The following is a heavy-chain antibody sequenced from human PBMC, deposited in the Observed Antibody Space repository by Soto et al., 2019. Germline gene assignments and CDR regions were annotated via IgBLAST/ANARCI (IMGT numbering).Heavy chain of an antibody. CDR3: AREGCSGGSCYPYFDY. D-gene: IGHD2-15*01. Sequence: VKVSCKASGGTFSSYAISWVRQAPGQGLEWMGGIIPIFGTANYAQKFQGRVTITADESTSTAYMELSSLRSEDTAVYYCAREGCSGGSCYPYFDYWGQGTLVTVSS. CDR1: GGTFSSYA. CDR2: IIPIFGTA. V-gene: IGHV1-69*13. J-gene: IGHJ4*02.